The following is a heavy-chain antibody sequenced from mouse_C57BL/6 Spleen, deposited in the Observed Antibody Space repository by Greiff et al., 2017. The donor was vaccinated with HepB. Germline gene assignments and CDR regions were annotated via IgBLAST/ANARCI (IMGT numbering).Heavy chain of an antibody. J-gene: IGHJ4*01. CDR1: GYTFTSYW. D-gene: IGHD1-1*01. CDR3: ASLITTVARYAMDY. V-gene: IGHV1-74*01. Sequence: QVHVKQSGAELVKPGASVKVSCKASGYTFTSYWMHWVKQRPGQGLEWIGRIHPSDSDTNYNQKFKGKATLTVDKSSSTAYMQLSSLTSEDSAVYYCASLITTVARYAMDYWGQGTSVTVSS. CDR2: IHPSDSDT.